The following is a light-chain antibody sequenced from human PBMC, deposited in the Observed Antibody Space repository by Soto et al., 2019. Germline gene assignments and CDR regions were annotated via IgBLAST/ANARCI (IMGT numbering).Light chain of an antibody. CDR2: EVS. CDR3: CSYAGINDYV. V-gene: IGLV2-8*01. Sequence: QSVLTQPPSASGSPGQSVTISCTGSSSDVGGYNYVSWYQQYPGKAPKLMIYEVSKPPSGVPDRVSGSRSGITASLTVSGLQAEDEADYYCCSYAGINDYVFGTGTKLTVL. J-gene: IGLJ1*01. CDR1: SSDVGGYNY.